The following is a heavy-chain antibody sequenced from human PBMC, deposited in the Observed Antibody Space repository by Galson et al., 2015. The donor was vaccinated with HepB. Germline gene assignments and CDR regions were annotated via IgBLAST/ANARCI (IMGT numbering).Heavy chain of an antibody. CDR2: ITPKGDST. V-gene: IGHV3-64*01. CDR1: GFIFSNYA. D-gene: IGHD5-18*01. J-gene: IGHJ4*02. Sequence: SLRLSCAASGFIFSNYAMHWVRQAPGKGLEYISAITPKGDSTYHANSVKGRFTISRDNSKNTLYLQMGSLTPEDMAMYYCTRDTRNTAMVYLDCWGRGTLVTVSS. CDR3: TRDTRNTAMVYLDC.